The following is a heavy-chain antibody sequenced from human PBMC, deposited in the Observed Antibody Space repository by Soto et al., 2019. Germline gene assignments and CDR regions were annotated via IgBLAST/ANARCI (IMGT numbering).Heavy chain of an antibody. CDR1: GFTFSSYA. CDR2: ISYDGSNK. J-gene: IGHJ3*02. D-gene: IGHD2-15*01. Sequence: GGSLRLSCAASGFTFSSYAMHWVRQAPGKGLEWVAVISYDGSNKYYADSVKGRFTISRDNSKNTLYLQMNSLRAEDTAVYYCARRENQVVTYAFDIWGQGTMVTVSS. V-gene: IGHV3-30-3*01. CDR3: ARRENQVVTYAFDI.